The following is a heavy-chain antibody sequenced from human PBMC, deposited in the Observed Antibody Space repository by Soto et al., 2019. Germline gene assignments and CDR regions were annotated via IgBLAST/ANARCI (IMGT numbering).Heavy chain of an antibody. J-gene: IGHJ3*02. CDR2: IKSKTDGGTT. CDR3: TTDILWFGKKDAFDI. D-gene: IGHD3-10*01. Sequence: EVQLVESGGGLVKPGGSLRLSCAASGFTFSNAWMSWVRQAPGKGLEWVGRIKSKTDGGTTDYDAPVKGRFTISRDDSKNTVYLQMNSLKTEDTAVYYCTTDILWFGKKDAFDIWGQGTMVTVSS. CDR1: GFTFSNAW. V-gene: IGHV3-15*01.